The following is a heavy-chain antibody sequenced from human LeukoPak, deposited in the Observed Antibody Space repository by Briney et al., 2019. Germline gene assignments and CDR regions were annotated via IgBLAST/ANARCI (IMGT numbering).Heavy chain of an antibody. CDR1: GGSVSSGGYY. Sequence: PSETLSLTCTVSGGSVSSGGYYWSWIRQHPGKGLEWIGYIYYSGSTYYNPSLKSRVTISVDTSKNQFSPKLSSVTAADTAVYYCARTVLLWFGELLGGWFDPWGQGTLVTVSS. CDR2: IYYSGST. D-gene: IGHD3-10*01. J-gene: IGHJ5*02. V-gene: IGHV4-31*03. CDR3: ARTVLLWFGELLGGWFDP.